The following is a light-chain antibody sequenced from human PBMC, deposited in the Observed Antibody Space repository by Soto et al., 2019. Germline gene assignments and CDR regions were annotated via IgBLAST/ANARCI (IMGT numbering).Light chain of an antibody. CDR2: DAS. J-gene: IGKJ5*01. V-gene: IGKV3-11*01. CDR3: QQRSSWPTVT. CDR1: QSISSN. Sequence: ERVLTQSPATLSLFPGERVTLSCRASQSISSNLAWYQQKPCQAPRLLIYDASNRATGIPARFSGSGSGTDFTLTISSLEPQDFAVYYCQQRSSWPTVTFGQGTRLEIK.